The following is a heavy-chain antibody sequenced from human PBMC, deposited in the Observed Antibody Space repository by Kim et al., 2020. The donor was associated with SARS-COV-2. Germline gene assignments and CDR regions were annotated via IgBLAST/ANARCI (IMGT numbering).Heavy chain of an antibody. CDR3: ARDFAMPD. V-gene: IGHV3-30*04. J-gene: IGHJ4*02. Sequence: GGSLRLSCAASGFTFSSYAMHWVRQAPGKGLEWVAVISYDGSNKYYADSVKGRFTISRDNSKNTLYLQMNSLRAEDTAVYYCARDFAMPDWGQGTLVTVS. D-gene: IGHD2-2*01. CDR2: ISYDGSNK. CDR1: GFTFSSYA.